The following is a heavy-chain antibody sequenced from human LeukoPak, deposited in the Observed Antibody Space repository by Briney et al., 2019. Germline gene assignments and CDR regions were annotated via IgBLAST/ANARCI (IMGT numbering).Heavy chain of an antibody. D-gene: IGHD1-26*01. CDR3: AKDLAQGSLTTFDY. CDR2: ISWNSGRI. CDR1: GFTFDDYA. Sequence: LPGRSLRLSCAASGFTFDDYAMHWVRQAPGKGLEWVSGISWNSGRIGYADSVKGRFTISRDNAKNSLYLQMNSLRAEDAALYYCAKDLAQGSLTTFDYWGQGTLVTVSS. J-gene: IGHJ4*02. V-gene: IGHV3-9*01.